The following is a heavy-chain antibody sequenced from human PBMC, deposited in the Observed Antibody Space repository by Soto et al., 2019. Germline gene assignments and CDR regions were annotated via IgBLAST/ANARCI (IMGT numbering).Heavy chain of an antibody. V-gene: IGHV1-69*13. J-gene: IGHJ6*02. CDR3: ARDRSSGWPYYYYGMDV. CDR2: IIPIFGTA. D-gene: IGHD6-19*01. CDR1: GGTFSSYA. Sequence: ASVKVSCKASGGTFSSYAISWVRQAPGQGLEWMGGIIPIFGTANYAQKFQGRVTITADESTSTAYMELSSLRSEDTAVYYCARDRSSGWPYYYYGMDVWGQGTTVTVSS.